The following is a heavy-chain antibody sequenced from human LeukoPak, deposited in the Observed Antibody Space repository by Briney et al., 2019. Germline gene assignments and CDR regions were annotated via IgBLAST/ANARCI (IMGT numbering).Heavy chain of an antibody. CDR1: GFTFSSYA. CDR3: ARGRGGDGYNLLCYFDY. CDR2: ISYDGSNK. J-gene: IGHJ4*02. Sequence: PGGSLRLSCAASGFTFSSYAMHWVRQAPGKGLEWVAVISYDGSNKYYADSVKGRFTISRDNSKNTLYLQMNSLRSEDTAVYYCARGRGGDGYNLLCYFDYWGQGTLVPSPQ. D-gene: IGHD5-24*01. V-gene: IGHV3-30-3*01.